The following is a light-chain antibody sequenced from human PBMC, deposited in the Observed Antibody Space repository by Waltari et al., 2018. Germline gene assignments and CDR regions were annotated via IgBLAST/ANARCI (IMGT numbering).Light chain of an antibody. CDR2: EVS. CDR1: SSDVGGYNY. CDR3: SSYAGSNTYVL. Sequence: QSALTQPPSASGSPGKSVTISCTGTSSDVGGYNYVSWYQQHPAKVPKLVIFEVSKRPSGVPDRFSGSRSGNTASLTVSVLQAGDEADYYCSSYAGSNTYVLFGGGTKLTVL. J-gene: IGLJ2*01. V-gene: IGLV2-8*01.